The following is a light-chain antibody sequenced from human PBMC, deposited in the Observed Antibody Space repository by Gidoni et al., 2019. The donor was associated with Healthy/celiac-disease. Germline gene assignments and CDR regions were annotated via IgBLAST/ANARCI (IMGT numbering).Light chain of an antibody. CDR1: QSVRSN. Sequence: EIVMTQSPATLSVSPGERATLSCRASQSVRSNSAWYQQIPGQAPRLLIYGASTRATGIPARFSGSGSGTEFPLTISSLPSEDFAVYYCQQYNNWPPLYTFGQGTKLEIK. CDR2: GAS. J-gene: IGKJ2*01. V-gene: IGKV3-15*01. CDR3: QQYNNWPPLYT.